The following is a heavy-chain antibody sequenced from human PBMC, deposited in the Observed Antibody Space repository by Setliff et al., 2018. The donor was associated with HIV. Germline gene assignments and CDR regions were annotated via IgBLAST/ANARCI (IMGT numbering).Heavy chain of an antibody. CDR2: IKSKTDGGTT. CDR1: GFTFSRYW. D-gene: IGHD5-12*01. V-gene: IGHV3-15*01. Sequence: GGSLRLSCAASGFTFSRYWMTWVRQAPGKGLEWVGHIKSKTDGGTTDYAAPVKGRFTISRDDSKTTLYLQMNSLKTEDTAVYYCTTEDPWLRFGHWGQGTLVTVSS. J-gene: IGHJ5*02. CDR3: TTEDPWLRFGH.